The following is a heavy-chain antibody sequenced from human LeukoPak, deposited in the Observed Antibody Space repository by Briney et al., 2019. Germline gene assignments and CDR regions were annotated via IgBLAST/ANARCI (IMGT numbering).Heavy chain of an antibody. V-gene: IGHV3-53*01. Sequence: GGSLRLSCAASGFTFSDYFMSWIRQGPGKGLEWVSHIDSSGTIYYADSVKGRFTISRDNSKNTLYLQMNSLRAEDTAVYYCATNDYGDYDYWGQGTLVTVSS. CDR1: GFTFSDYF. J-gene: IGHJ4*02. CDR2: IDSSGTI. CDR3: ATNDYGDYDY. D-gene: IGHD4-17*01.